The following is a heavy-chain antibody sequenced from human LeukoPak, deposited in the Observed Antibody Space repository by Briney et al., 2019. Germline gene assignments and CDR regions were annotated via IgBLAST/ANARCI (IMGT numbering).Heavy chain of an antibody. CDR2: IGAYNGNT. CDR3: ARDALNFLSINWFDP. V-gene: IGHV1-18*01. D-gene: IGHD1-20*01. J-gene: IGHJ5*02. CDR1: GYTFTSYG. Sequence: GASVKVSCKASGYTFTSYGISWVRQAPGQGLEWMGWIGAYNGNTNYAQKLQGRVTMTTDTSTSTAYMELRSLRSDDTAVYYCARDALNFLSINWFDPWGQGTLVTVSS.